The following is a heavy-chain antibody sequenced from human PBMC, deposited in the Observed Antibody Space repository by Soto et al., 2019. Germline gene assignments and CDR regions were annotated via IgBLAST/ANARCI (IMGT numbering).Heavy chain of an antibody. CDR3: VRVVAIPGYPDY. J-gene: IGHJ4*02. CDR1: GYTFTSYA. CDR2: INAGNGNT. V-gene: IGHV1-3*01. D-gene: IGHD5-12*01. Sequence: ASVKVSCKASGYTFTSYAMHWVRQAPGQRLEWMGWINAGNGNTKYSQKFQGRVTITRDTSTSTVHMEVRSLRSDDTAVYYCVRVVAIPGYPDYWGQG.